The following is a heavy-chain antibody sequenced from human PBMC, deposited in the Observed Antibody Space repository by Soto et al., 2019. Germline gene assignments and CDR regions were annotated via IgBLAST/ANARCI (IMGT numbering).Heavy chain of an antibody. CDR3: ARRYGWLYFDY. J-gene: IGHJ4*02. D-gene: IGHD3-10*01. CDR1: GDSISGSNYL. CDR2: IFYSGST. V-gene: IGHV4-39*01. Sequence: SETLCLTCTVSGDSISGSNYLWGWIRQPPGKGLEWIGTIFYSGSTYYNPSLKSRVTISVDTSKNQFSLKLTSVTAADTALYYCARRYGWLYFDYWGQGSLVTVSS.